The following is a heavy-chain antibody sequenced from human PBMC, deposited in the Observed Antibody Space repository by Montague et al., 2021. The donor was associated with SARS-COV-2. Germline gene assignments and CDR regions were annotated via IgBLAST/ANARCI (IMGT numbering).Heavy chain of an antibody. CDR2: ISGSGGST. Sequence: SMRFSCAASGFIFSSYAMSWVRQAPGKGLEWVSAISGSGGSTYYADSVKGRFTISRDNSKNTLYLQMNSLRAEDTAVYYCAKASWIQLWFRTPYFDYWGQGTLVTVSS. V-gene: IGHV3-23*01. CDR3: AKASWIQLWFRTPYFDY. CDR1: GFIFSSYA. D-gene: IGHD5-18*01. J-gene: IGHJ4*02.